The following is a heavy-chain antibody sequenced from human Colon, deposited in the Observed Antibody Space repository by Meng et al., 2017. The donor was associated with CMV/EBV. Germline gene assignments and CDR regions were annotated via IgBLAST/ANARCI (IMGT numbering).Heavy chain of an antibody. CDR3: ARDRFYYFDY. CDR2: ISHDETYK. D-gene: IGHD3-3*01. Sequence: GGSLRLSCITSGFSFSSHGMHWVRQAAGKRLEWVAFISHDETYKHYSESVRGRFTLSRNNSRSTLYLQMNSGKVADTAVYYCARDRFYYFDYWGQGTLVTVSS. V-gene: IGHV3-30*02. CDR1: GFSFSSHG. J-gene: IGHJ4*02.